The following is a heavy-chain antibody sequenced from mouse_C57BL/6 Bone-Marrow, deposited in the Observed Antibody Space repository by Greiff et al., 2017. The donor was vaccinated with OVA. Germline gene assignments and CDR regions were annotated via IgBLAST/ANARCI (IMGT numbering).Heavy chain of an antibody. J-gene: IGHJ3*01. D-gene: IGHD2-4*01. CDR1: GFTFSSYT. CDR3: ARLYYDYANPAY. CDR2: ISGGGGNT. V-gene: IGHV5-9*01. Sequence: EVQLVESGGGLVKPGGSLKLSCAASGFTFSSYTMSWVRQTPEKRLEWVATISGGGGNTYYPDSVKGRFTISRDNAKNTLYPQMSSLRSEDTALYYCARLYYDYANPAYWGQGTLVTVSA.